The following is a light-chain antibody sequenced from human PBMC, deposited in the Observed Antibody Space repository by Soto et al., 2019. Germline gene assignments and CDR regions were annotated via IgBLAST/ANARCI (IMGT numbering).Light chain of an antibody. CDR3: QQYNNWPPFT. Sequence: EIVMTQSPATLSVSPGERATLSCRASQSVSSNLAWYQQKPGQAPRLLIYGASTRATGIPARFSGSGSGTEFTFNISRLQSEDFAVYYCQQYNNWPPFTFGPGTKVDIK. CDR2: GAS. CDR1: QSVSSN. V-gene: IGKV3-15*01. J-gene: IGKJ3*01.